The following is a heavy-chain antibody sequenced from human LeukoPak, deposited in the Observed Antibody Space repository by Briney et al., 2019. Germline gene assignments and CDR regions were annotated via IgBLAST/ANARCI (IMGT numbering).Heavy chain of an antibody. D-gene: IGHD6-6*01. Sequence: EASVKVSCKASGYTFTSYDINWVRQATGQGLEWMGWMNPNSGDTGFAQKFQGRVTMTRNTSISTAYMELNSLRSEDTAVYYCARGQLADFDYWGQGTLVTVSS. CDR1: GYTFTSYD. V-gene: IGHV1-8*01. CDR2: MNPNSGDT. J-gene: IGHJ4*02. CDR3: ARGQLADFDY.